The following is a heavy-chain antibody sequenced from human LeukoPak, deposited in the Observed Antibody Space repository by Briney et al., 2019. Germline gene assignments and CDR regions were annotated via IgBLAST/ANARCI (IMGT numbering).Heavy chain of an antibody. CDR3: TGPSLDASGMGFDP. V-gene: IGHV3-74*01. D-gene: IGHD3-10*01. CDR2: ISTDGSST. J-gene: IGHJ5*02. CDR1: GFTFSRYW. Sequence: QPGGSLTLSCAASGFTFSRYWIHWVRQAPGKGPVWVSVISTDGSSTRYADSVKGRFTISRDNVKNTLYLQMNSLRVEDTAVYYCTGPSLDASGMGFDPWGQGALVTVSS.